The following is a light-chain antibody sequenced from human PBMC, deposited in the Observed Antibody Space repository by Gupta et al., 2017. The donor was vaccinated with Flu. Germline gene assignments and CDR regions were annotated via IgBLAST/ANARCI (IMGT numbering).Light chain of an antibody. J-gene: IGKJ2*01. CDR2: ATS. V-gene: IGKV1-39*01. Sequence: PASLSASVGDRVTSTCRASQKINSDLDWYKQKPGKDPRLLIYATSKVPSGVPSRFRGSGSGTDFILTISSLQPEDFATYYCQHSYSPPYTFGQGTKVDI. CDR3: QHSYSPPYT. CDR1: QKINSD.